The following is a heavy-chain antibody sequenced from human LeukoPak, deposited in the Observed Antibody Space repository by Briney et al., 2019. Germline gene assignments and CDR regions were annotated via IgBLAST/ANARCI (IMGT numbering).Heavy chain of an antibody. D-gene: IGHD6-13*01. CDR2: INPSGGST. Sequence: ASVKVSCKASGYSFTSYYMHWVRQAPGQGLEWMGIINPSGGSTSYAQKFQGRVTMTRDTSTSTVYMELSSLRSEDTAVYYCARPGSSWYGAFDIWGQGTMVTVSS. J-gene: IGHJ3*02. CDR3: ARPGSSWYGAFDI. CDR1: GYSFTSYY. V-gene: IGHV1-46*01.